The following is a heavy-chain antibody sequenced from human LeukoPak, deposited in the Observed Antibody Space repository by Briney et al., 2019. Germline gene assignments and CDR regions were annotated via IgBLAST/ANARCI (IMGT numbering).Heavy chain of an antibody. D-gene: IGHD3-22*01. CDR1: GFTFSSYA. J-gene: IGHJ3*02. Sequence: TGGSLRLSCAASGFTFSSYAMSWVRQAPGKGLEWVTAISGSGGSTYYAASVKGRLTISRDNTKNTLYLQMNSLRAEDTAVYYCAKYRITMIVVGGAFDIWGQGTMVTVSS. V-gene: IGHV3-23*01. CDR3: AKYRITMIVVGGAFDI. CDR2: ISGSGGST.